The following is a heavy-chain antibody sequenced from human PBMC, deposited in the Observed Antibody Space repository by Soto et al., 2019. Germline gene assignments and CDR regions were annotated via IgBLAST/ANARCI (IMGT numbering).Heavy chain of an antibody. V-gene: IGHV1-69*12. CDR1: GGTFSSYA. CDR3: AGTHVRQVEVGYFDY. Sequence: QVQLVQSGAEVKKPGSSVKVSCKASGGTFSSYAISWVRQAPGQGLEWMGGIIPIFVTANYAQKFQGRVTITAEESTSTAYMELSSLRSEDTAVYYCAGTHVRQVEVGYFDYWGQGTLVTVSS. J-gene: IGHJ4*02. CDR2: IIPIFVTA. D-gene: IGHD2-15*01.